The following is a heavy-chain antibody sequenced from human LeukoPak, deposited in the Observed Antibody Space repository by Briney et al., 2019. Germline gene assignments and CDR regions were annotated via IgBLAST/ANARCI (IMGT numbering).Heavy chain of an antibody. D-gene: IGHD1-7*01. CDR3: ARDSETGTTVGAKGGPDY. V-gene: IGHV1-46*01. Sequence: GASVKVSCKASGYTFTSYYMHWVRQAPGQGLEWMGIINPSGGSTSYAQKFQGRVTMTRDTSTSTVYMELSSLRSEDTAVYYCARDSETGTTVGAKGGPDYWGQGTLVTVSS. J-gene: IGHJ4*02. CDR1: GYTFTSYY. CDR2: INPSGGST.